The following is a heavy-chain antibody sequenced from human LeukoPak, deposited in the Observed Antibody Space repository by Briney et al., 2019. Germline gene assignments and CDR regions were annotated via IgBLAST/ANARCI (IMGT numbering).Heavy chain of an antibody. V-gene: IGHV3-7*04. CDR1: GFTLSSYS. CDR2: IKQDGSEK. CDR3: GRFTRSGDSVY. Sequence: GGSLRLSCAASGFTLSSYSMNWVRQAPGKGLEWVANIKQDGSEKQYVDSVKGRFAISRDNAENSLYLQMNSLKAEDTAVYYCGRFTRSGDSVYWGQGTLVTVSS. J-gene: IGHJ4*02. D-gene: IGHD7-27*01.